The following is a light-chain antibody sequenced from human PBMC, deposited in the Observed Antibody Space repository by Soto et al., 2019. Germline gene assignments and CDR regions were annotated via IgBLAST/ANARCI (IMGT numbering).Light chain of an antibody. Sequence: SYELTQPPSVSVSPGQTAIITCSGDKLGAKYACWYQQKPGQSPVLVIYQDNKRPSGIPERFSGSNSGNTATLTISGTQAMDEADYYCQAWDTSTVIFGGGTKLTVL. CDR1: KLGAKY. V-gene: IGLV3-1*01. CDR2: QDN. CDR3: QAWDTSTVI. J-gene: IGLJ2*01.